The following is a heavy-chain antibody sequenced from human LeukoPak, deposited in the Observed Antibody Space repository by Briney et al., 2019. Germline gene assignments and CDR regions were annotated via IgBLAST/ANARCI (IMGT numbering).Heavy chain of an antibody. J-gene: IGHJ4*02. V-gene: IGHV1-2*02. CDR3: ARGIWFGELSPFDY. CDR1: GYTFTGYY. CDR2: INPNSGGT. Sequence: GASVKVSCKASGYTFTGYYMHWVRQAPGQGLEWMGWINPNSGGTNYAQKFQGRVTMTRDTSISTAYMELSRLRSDDTAVYYCARGIWFGELSPFDYWGQGTLVTVSS. D-gene: IGHD3-10*01.